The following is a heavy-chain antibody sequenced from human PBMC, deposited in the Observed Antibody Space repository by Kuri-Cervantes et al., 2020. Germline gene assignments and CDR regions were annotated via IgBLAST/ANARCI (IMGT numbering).Heavy chain of an antibody. V-gene: IGHV4-34*01. CDR3: ARQNQLVINAFEK. Sequence: GSLRLSCAVYGGSFSGYYWSWIRQPPGKGLEWIGEINHSGSTNYNPSLKSRVTISVDTSKNQFSLKLSSVTAADTAVYYCARQNQLVINAFEKWGQGTMVTVSS. CDR2: INHSGST. J-gene: IGHJ3*02. CDR1: GGSFSGYY. D-gene: IGHD1-1*01.